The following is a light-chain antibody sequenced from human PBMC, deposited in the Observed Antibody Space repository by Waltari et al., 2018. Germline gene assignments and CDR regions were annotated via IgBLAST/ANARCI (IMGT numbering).Light chain of an antibody. V-gene: IGLV2-23*02. J-gene: IGLJ1*01. CDR2: GVS. CDR1: SSDVGSDNL. Sequence: QSALTQPASVSGSPGQSITISCTGTSSDVGSDNLVSWYQHRPGTPPKFTIYGVSKRPSGVSNRFSGSKSGNTASLTISGLRTEDEADYYCCSYAGGSAFVFGTGTKITVL. CDR3: CSYAGGSAFV.